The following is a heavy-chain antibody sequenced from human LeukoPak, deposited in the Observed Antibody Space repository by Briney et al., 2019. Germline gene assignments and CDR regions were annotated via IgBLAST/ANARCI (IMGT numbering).Heavy chain of an antibody. J-gene: IGHJ4*02. CDR1: GGSISSGGYY. V-gene: IGHV4-31*03. Sequence: SETLSLTCTVSGGSISSGGYYWSWIRQHPGKGLEWIGYIYYSGSTYYNPSLKSRVTISVDTSKNQFSLKLSSVTAADTAVYYCARAHAESIADHDYWGQGTLVTVSS. CDR3: ARAHAESIADHDY. D-gene: IGHD6-6*01. CDR2: IYYSGST.